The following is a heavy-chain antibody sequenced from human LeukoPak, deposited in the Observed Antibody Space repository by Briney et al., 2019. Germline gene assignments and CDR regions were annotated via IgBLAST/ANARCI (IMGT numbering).Heavy chain of an antibody. V-gene: IGHV3-9*01. Sequence: GGSLRLSCAASGFTFDDYAMHWVRQAPGKGLEWVSGISWNSGNIGYADSVKGRFTISRDNAKNSLYLQMNSLRAEDTALYYCAKDGSESYSRFSDFDYWGQGTLVTVSS. CDR1: GFTFDDYA. D-gene: IGHD1-26*01. J-gene: IGHJ4*02. CDR3: AKDGSESYSRFSDFDY. CDR2: ISWNSGNI.